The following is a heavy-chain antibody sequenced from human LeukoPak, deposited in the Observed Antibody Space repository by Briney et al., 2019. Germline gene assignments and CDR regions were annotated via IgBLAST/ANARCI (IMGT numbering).Heavy chain of an antibody. CDR2: ISSSSSYI. J-gene: IGHJ5*02. D-gene: IGHD2-2*01. CDR3: ARLGYCSSTSCPQHVGWFDP. V-gene: IGHV3-21*01. Sequence: GGSLRLSCAASGFTFSSYWMNWVRQAPGKGLEWVSSISSSSSYIYYADSVKGRFTISRDNAKNSLYLQMNSLRAEDTAVYYCARLGYCSSTSCPQHVGWFDPWGQGTLVTVSS. CDR1: GFTFSSYW.